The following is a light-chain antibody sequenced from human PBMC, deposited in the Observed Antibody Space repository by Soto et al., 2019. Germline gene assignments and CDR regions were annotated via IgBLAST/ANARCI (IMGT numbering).Light chain of an antibody. V-gene: IGKV3-11*01. Sequence: EIVLTQSPATLSLSPGERATLSCRASQSVSSYLAWYQQKPGQAPRLLIYDASNRATGILARFSGSGSGTDFTLTISSLEPEDCAVDYCQQRSNCPGVTFGPGTKVDIK. J-gene: IGKJ3*01. CDR2: DAS. CDR3: QQRSNCPGVT. CDR1: QSVSSY.